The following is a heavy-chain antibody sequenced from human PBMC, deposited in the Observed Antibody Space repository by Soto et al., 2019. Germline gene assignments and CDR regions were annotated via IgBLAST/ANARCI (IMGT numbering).Heavy chain of an antibody. D-gene: IGHD1-1*01. V-gene: IGHV3-21*01. Sequence: EVQLVESGGGLVKPGGSLRLSCAGSGFTFIPYNMNWVRQAPGKGLEWVASISSSSSYIYYAASVEGRFTVSRDNAKNALYLQMNGLRDEYTAVYYCARGLERATSKNWFDSWGQGTQVTVSS. CDR1: GFTFIPYN. CDR2: ISSSSSYI. CDR3: ARGLERATSKNWFDS. J-gene: IGHJ5*01.